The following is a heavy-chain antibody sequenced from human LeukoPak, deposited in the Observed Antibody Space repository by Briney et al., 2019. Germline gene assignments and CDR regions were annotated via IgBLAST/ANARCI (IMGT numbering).Heavy chain of an antibody. J-gene: IGHJ5*02. CDR3: ARDSYDFWSGERWFDP. V-gene: IGHV1-2*02. CDR2: INPNSGGT. CDR1: GYTFTGYY. Sequence: GASVKVSCKASGYTFTGYYMHWVRQAPGQGLEWMGWINPNSGGTNYAQKFQGRVTMTRGTSISTAYMELSRLRSDDTAVYYCARDSYDFWSGERWFDPWGQGTLVTVSS. D-gene: IGHD3-3*01.